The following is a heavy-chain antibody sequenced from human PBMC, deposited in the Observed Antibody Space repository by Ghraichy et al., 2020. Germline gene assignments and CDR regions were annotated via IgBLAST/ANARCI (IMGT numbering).Heavy chain of an antibody. D-gene: IGHD4-17*01. CDR3: ARVPYSGDYGDH. CDR1: GETFNPYY. Sequence: SETLSLTCAVYGETFNPYYWTWIRQPPGKGPEWIGEINHSGSTIYNPSLRSRVTISVDTSKNQFSLTLTSITAADTAVYYCARVPYSGDYGDHWGQGTLVTVSS. CDR2: INHSGST. J-gene: IGHJ4*02. V-gene: IGHV4-34*01.